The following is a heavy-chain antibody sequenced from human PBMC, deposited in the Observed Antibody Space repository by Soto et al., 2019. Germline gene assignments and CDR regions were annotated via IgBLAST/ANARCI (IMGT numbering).Heavy chain of an antibody. Sequence: PSETLSLTCTVSGGSISSGGYYWSWIRQHPGKGLEWIGCIYYSGSTYYNPSLKSRVTISVDTSKNQFSLKLSSVTAADTAVYYCARVYSGYFTHPKYYFDYWGQGTLVTVSS. D-gene: IGHD5-12*01. CDR1: GGSISSGGYY. CDR2: IYYSGST. J-gene: IGHJ4*02. V-gene: IGHV4-31*03. CDR3: ARVYSGYFTHPKYYFDY.